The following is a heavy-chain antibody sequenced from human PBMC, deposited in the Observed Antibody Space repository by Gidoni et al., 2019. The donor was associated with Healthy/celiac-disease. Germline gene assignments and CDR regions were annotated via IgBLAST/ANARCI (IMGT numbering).Heavy chain of an antibody. CDR1: ACPLSSGGYS. J-gene: IGHJ4*02. V-gene: IGHV4-30-2*01. D-gene: IGHD3-22*01. CDR2: IYHSGRT. CDR3: AREVLDDYYDSSGYHFDY. Sequence: QLQLQESGSGLVKPSQTLSLTCAVSACPLSSGGYSWTWFRQPPGKGLELIGYIYHSGRTYYNPSLKSRVSISVDRSKNQFSLKLSSVTAADTAVYYCAREVLDDYYDSSGYHFDYWGQGTLVTVSS.